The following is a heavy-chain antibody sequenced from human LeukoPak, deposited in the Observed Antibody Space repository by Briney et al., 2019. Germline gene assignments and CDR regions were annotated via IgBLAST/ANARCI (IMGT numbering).Heavy chain of an antibody. Sequence: GGSLRLSCAASGFTFSSYAMSWVRQAPGRGLEWVSTISDSGGSTYYADSVKGRFTITRDNSENTLYLQMHSLRAEDTAVYYCARDRPNYYGSDGHYYRRDGDYWGRGTLVSVSS. CDR3: ARDRPNYYGSDGHYYRRDGDY. D-gene: IGHD3-22*01. V-gene: IGHV3-23*01. CDR1: GFTFSSYA. J-gene: IGHJ4*02. CDR2: ISDSGGST.